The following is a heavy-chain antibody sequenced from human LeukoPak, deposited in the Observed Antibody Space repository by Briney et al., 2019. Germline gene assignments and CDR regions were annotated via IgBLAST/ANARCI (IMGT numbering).Heavy chain of an antibody. V-gene: IGHV3-30-3*01. CDR1: GFTFSSYA. CDR3: ARDFSGYSYAIDY. D-gene: IGHD5-18*01. J-gene: IGHJ4*02. Sequence: GRSLRLSCAASGFTFSSYAMHWVRQAPGKGLEWVAVISYDGSNKYYADSVKGRFTISRDNSKNTLYLQVNSLRAEDTAVYYCARDFSGYSYAIDYWGQGTLVTVSS. CDR2: ISYDGSNK.